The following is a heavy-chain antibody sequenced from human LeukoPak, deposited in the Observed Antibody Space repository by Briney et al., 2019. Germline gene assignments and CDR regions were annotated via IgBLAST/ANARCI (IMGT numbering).Heavy chain of an antibody. CDR2: INPNSGGT. D-gene: IGHD3-3*01. J-gene: IGHJ4*02. Sequence: GASVKVSCKASGYTFTGYYMHWVRQAPGQGLEWMGRINPNSGGTNYAQKFQGRVTMTRDTSISTAYMELSRLRSDDTAVYCCARDGQYYDFWSGYPIWGQGTLVTVSS. V-gene: IGHV1-2*06. CDR3: ARDGQYYDFWSGYPI. CDR1: GYTFTGYY.